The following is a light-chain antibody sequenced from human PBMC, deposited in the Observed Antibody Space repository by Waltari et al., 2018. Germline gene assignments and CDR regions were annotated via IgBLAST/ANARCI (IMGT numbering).Light chain of an antibody. Sequence: ENGLTQSPGTLSLSPVERAILSCRASQTVDNRFLAWYQLKPAQAPRLLIHDASSRATGIPDRFSGSGSGTDFTLTISRLEPEDSAVYYCHQCGGSQRTFGGGTRVEIK. CDR3: HQCGGSQRT. CDR2: DAS. J-gene: IGKJ4*01. V-gene: IGKV3-20*01. CDR1: QTVDNRF.